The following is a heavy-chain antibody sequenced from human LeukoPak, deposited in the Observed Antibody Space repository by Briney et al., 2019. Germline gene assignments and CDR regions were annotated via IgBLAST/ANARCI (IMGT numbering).Heavy chain of an antibody. V-gene: IGHV3-66*01. D-gene: IGHD6-13*01. CDR2: IYSGGST. CDR1: GFTFSSNY. CDR3: ARVQAAGNDAFDI. Sequence: GGSLRLSCAASGFTFSSNYMSWVRQAPGKGLEWVSVIYSGGSTYYADSVKGRFTISRDNSKNTLYLQMNRLRAEDTAVYYCARVQAAGNDAFDIWGQGTMVTVSS. J-gene: IGHJ3*02.